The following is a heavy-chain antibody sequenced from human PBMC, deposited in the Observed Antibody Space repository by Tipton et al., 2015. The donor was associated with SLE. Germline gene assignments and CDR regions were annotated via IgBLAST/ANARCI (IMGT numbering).Heavy chain of an antibody. J-gene: IGHJ4*02. D-gene: IGHD3-16*01. Sequence: GLVKPSETLSLTCAVYGGSFSGYYWSWIRQPPGKGLEWIGYIYYSGSTYYNPSLKSRVTISVDTSKNQFSLKLSSVTAADTAVYYCARGEGLGEFDYWGQGTLVTVSS. CDR2: IYYSGST. CDR3: ARGEGLGEFDY. CDR1: GGSFSGYY. V-gene: IGHV4-59*12.